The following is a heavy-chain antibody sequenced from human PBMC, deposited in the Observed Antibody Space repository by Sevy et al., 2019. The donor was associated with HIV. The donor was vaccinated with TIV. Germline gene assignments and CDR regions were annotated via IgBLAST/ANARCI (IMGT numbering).Heavy chain of an antibody. Sequence: ASVKVSCRASGYTFTDYYLHWVRQAPGQGLEWMGWINPNNGGTEYAQRFLGRVAMTRDTSISTVYMELSRLRSDDTAVYYCARASHVSGSYTNDYWGQGTLVTVSS. J-gene: IGHJ4*02. V-gene: IGHV1-2*02. CDR1: GYTFTDYY. CDR3: ARASHVSGSYTNDY. CDR2: INPNNGGT. D-gene: IGHD3-10*01.